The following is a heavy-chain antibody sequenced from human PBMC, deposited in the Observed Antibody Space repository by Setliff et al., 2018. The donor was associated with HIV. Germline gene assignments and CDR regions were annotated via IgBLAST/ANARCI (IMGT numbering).Heavy chain of an antibody. CDR1: GGSVSDYF. D-gene: IGHD1-26*01. CDR3: ARGHTWDYYGGDYFDY. V-gene: IGHV4-59*02. Sequence: SETLSLTCTVSGGSVSDYFWNWIRQLPGKGLEWIGYIYYSGSTNYNPSLESRVSISVDTSKNQFSLRLSSVTAADTAVYYCARGHTWDYYGGDYFDYWGQGSLVTVSS. CDR2: IYYSGST. J-gene: IGHJ4*02.